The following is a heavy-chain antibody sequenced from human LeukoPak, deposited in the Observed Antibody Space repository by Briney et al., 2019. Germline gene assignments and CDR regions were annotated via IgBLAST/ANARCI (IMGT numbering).Heavy chain of an antibody. J-gene: IGHJ4*02. V-gene: IGHV3-30-3*01. CDR1: GFTFSSYA. CDR3: AGDRSGIPTYYFDY. D-gene: IGHD3-10*01. Sequence: PGGSLRLSCAASGFTFSSYAMHWVRKAPGKGLEWVAVISYDGSNKYYADSVKGRFTISRDNSKNTLYLQMNSLRAEDTAVYYCAGDRSGIPTYYFDYWGQGTLVTVSS. CDR2: ISYDGSNK.